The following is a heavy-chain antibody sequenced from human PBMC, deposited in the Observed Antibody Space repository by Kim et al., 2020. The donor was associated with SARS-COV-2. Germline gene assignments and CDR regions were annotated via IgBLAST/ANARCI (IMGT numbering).Heavy chain of an antibody. D-gene: IGHD6-19*01. J-gene: IGHJ4*02. V-gene: IGHV3-23*01. Sequence: ADSGKGRFTIARDNSKSTLYLQMNSLRAEDTAVYYCAKDGIAVAGYYFDYWGQGTLVTVSS. CDR3: AKDGIAVAGYYFDY.